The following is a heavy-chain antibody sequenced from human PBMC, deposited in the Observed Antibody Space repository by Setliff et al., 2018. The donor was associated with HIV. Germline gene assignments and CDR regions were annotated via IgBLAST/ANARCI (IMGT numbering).Heavy chain of an antibody. D-gene: IGHD6-13*01. Sequence: GASVKVSCKASGSTFSTYDINWVRQAPGQGPEWMGWMNPNSGNTGYAPKLQGRVTMTRNTSIGTAYMELSSLRSDDTAVYYCASSWSRVPYYGMDVWGQGTTVTVSS. CDR1: GSTFSTYD. CDR2: MNPNSGNT. CDR3: ASSWSRVPYYGMDV. V-gene: IGHV1-8*01. J-gene: IGHJ6*02.